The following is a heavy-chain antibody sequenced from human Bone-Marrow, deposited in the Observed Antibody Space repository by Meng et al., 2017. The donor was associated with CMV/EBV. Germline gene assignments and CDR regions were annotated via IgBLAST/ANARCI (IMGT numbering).Heavy chain of an antibody. V-gene: IGHV3-21*01. CDR1: GFTFSSYS. CDR2: ISSSSSYI. D-gene: IGHD3-22*01. CDR3: ARYTYYYDSNGYYFS. Sequence: GESLKISCAASGFTFSSYSMHWVRQAPGKGLEWVSSISSSSSYIYYADSVKGRFTISRDNAKNSLYLQMKSLRAEDTAVYYCARYTYYYDSNGYYFSWGKGTLVTVSS. J-gene: IGHJ5*02.